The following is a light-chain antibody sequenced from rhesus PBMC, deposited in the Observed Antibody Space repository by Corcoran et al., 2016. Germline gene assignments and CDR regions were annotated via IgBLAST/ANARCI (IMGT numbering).Light chain of an antibody. CDR2: LGS. Sequence: DIVMTQTPLSLPVTPGEPASISCRSSQSLLDSDGYTHLHWYLQKPGHAPQLMIYLGSNRASGVPDMCSGSGSGTDFTLKISRVEAEDVGVYYCMQTRQTPYSCGQGTKVEIK. J-gene: IGKJ2*01. CDR3: MQTRQTPYS. CDR1: QSLLDSDGYTH. V-gene: IGKV2-78*01.